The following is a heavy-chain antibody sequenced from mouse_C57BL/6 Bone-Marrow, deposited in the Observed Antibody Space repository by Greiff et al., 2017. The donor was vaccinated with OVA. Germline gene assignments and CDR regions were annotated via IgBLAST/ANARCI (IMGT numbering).Heavy chain of an antibody. CDR2: IDPENGDT. J-gene: IGHJ2*01. CDR1: GFNIKDDY. Sequence: EVQLQQSGAELVRPGASVKLSCTASGFNIKDDYMHWVKQRPEQGLEWIGWIDPENGDTEYASKFQGKATITADTSSNTAYLQLSSLTSEDTAVYYCTPYGSSHYFDYWGQGTTLTVSS. D-gene: IGHD1-1*01. V-gene: IGHV14-4*01. CDR3: TPYGSSHYFDY.